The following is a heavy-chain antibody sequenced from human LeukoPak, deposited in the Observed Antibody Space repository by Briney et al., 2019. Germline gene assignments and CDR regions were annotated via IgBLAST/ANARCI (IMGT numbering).Heavy chain of an antibody. CDR1: GFTLSSYG. CDR2: INHSGST. V-gene: IGHV4-34*08. Sequence: GSLRLSCAASGFTLSSYGMHWVRQAPGKGLEWIGEINHSGSTNYNPSLKSRVTISVDTSKNQFSLKLSSVTAADTAVYYCANTDRLSAFDIWGQGTMVTVSS. CDR3: ANTDRLSAFDI. J-gene: IGHJ3*02.